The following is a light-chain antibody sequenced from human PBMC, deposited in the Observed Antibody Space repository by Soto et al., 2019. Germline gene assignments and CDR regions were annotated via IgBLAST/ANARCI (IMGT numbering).Light chain of an antibody. CDR2: DVS. CDR3: SSYTTSSTYV. CDR1: SSDVGSYNR. J-gene: IGLJ1*01. Sequence: QSPLTQRPSVSGSPGQSVAISCTGTSSDVGSYNRVSWYQQPPGTAPKLMIYDVSNRPSGVPDRFSGSKSGNTASLTISGLQAEDEADYYCSSYTTSSTYVFGTGTKLTVL. V-gene: IGLV2-18*02.